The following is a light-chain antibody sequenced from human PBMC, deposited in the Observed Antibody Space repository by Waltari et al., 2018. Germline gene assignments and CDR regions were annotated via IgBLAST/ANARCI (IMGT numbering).Light chain of an antibody. CDR1: SSNIGNNY. V-gene: IGLV1-51*01. Sequence: QSVLTQPPSVSAAPGQKVTISCSGSSSNIGNNYVSWYQQFPGTAPKLLIYDNVKRPSGIPDRFAGSKSGTSATLGITGVQTGDEADYYCGTWDSSLSAPVFGGGTKLTVL. CDR2: DNV. J-gene: IGLJ3*02. CDR3: GTWDSSLSAPV.